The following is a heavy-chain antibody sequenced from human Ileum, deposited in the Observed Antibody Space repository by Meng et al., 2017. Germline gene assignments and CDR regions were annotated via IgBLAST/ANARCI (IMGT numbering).Heavy chain of an antibody. V-gene: IGHV4-38-2*02. J-gene: IGHJ4*02. D-gene: IGHD4-17*01. CDR2: IYHSGST. Sequence: SETLSLTCTVSGYSISSGYYWGWIRQPPGKGLEWIESIYHSGSTYYNPSLKSRVTISVDTYKNPFSLKLSSVTAADTDVYYCARLTTVIDYWGQGTLVTVSS. CDR3: ARLTTVIDY. CDR1: GYSISSGYY.